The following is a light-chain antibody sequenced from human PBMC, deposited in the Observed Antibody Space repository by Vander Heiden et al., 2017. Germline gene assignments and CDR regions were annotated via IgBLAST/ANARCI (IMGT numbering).Light chain of an antibody. J-gene: IGKJ4*01. CDR3: QQYGNSLLT. Sequence: EIVLTQSPGTLSLSPGVGATLSCRASQSVGSSYLAWYQQKPGQAPRLLIYGASSRATGTPDRFSGSGSGTDFTLTISRLEPEDFAVYYCQQYGNSLLTFGGGTKVEIK. CDR2: GAS. V-gene: IGKV3-20*01. CDR1: QSVGSSY.